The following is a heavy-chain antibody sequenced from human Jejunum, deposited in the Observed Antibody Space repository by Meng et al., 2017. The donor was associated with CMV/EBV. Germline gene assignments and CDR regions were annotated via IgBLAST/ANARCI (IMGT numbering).Heavy chain of an antibody. CDR2: MSNDGSTI. Sequence: SARLLYAPSAFTFSSDWRQGIRQAPGKELGWVSRMSNDGSTITYAESVKGRFTISRDNATSTLYLQMNSLRAEVTAVYYCYGSGVWGQGTTVTVSS. CDR3: YGSGV. D-gene: IGHD3-10*01. CDR1: AFTFSSDW. J-gene: IGHJ6*02. V-gene: IGHV3-74*03.